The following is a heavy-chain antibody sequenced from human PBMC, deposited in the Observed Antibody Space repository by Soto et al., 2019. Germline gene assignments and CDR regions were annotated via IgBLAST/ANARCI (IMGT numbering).Heavy chain of an antibody. D-gene: IGHD4-17*01. V-gene: IGHV4-59*01. Sequence: LSLTCTVSGGSISSYYWSWIRQPPGKGLEWIRYIYYSGSTNYNPSLKSRVTISVDTSKNQFSLKLSSVTAADTAVYYCARGLIDDYGDESGMDVWGQGTTVTVSS. CDR3: ARGLIDDYGDESGMDV. J-gene: IGHJ6*02. CDR1: GGSISSYY. CDR2: IYYSGST.